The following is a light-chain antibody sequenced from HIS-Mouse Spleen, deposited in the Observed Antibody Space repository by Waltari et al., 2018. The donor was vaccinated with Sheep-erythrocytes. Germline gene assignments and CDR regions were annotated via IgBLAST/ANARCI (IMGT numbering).Light chain of an antibody. CDR1: SSDVCGYNY. V-gene: IGLV2-11*01. Sequence: QSALTQPRSVSGSPGQSVTISCTGTSSDVCGYNYVSWYQQHPGKAPKIMIYAVSKRTSGVPDRFPGANSGHPASLTISGLQAEDEADYSCCSYAGSYNHVFATGTKVTVL. CDR3: CSYAGSYNHV. J-gene: IGLJ1*01. CDR2: AVS.